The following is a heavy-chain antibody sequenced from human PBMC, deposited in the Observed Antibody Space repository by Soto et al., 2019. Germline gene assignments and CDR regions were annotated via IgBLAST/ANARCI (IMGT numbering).Heavy chain of an antibody. CDR1: GGTFSSYA. CDR2: IIPIFGTA. V-gene: IGHV1-69*13. J-gene: IGHJ6*02. D-gene: IGHD3-16*01. CDR3: ARDDPNLRYYYYYGMDV. Sequence: SVKVSCKASGGTFSSYAISWVRQAPGQGLEWMGGIIPIFGTANYAQKFQGRVTITADESTSTAYMELSSLRSEDTAVYYCARDDPNLRYYYYYGMDVWGQGXTVTVSS.